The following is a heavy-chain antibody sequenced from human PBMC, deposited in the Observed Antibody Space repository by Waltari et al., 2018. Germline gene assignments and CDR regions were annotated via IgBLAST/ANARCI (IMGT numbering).Heavy chain of an antibody. J-gene: IGHJ4*02. CDR3: ARVPDTVTKYYFDY. V-gene: IGHV4-38-2*01. D-gene: IGHD4-4*01. CDR2: IYHSGST. Sequence: QVQLQESGPGLVKPSETLSLTCAVSGYSISSGYYWGWIRQPPGKGLEWIGSIYHSGSTYYNPSLKSRVTISVDTSKNQFSLKLSSVTAADTAVYYCARVPDTVTKYYFDYWGQGTLVTVSS. CDR1: GYSISSGYY.